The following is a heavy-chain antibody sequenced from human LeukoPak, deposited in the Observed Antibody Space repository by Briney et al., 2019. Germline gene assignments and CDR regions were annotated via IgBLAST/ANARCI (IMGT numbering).Heavy chain of an antibody. CDR2: INHSGST. J-gene: IGHJ6*03. CDR1: GGSFSGYY. V-gene: IGHV4-34*01. D-gene: IGHD2-2*02. Sequence: SETLSLTCAVYGGSFSGYYWSWIRQPPGKGLEWIGEINHSGSTNYNPSPKSRVTMSVDTSKNQFSLKLSSVTAADTAVYYCGYCSSTSCYTHGPYMDVWGKGTTVTVSS. CDR3: GYCSSTSCYTHGPYMDV.